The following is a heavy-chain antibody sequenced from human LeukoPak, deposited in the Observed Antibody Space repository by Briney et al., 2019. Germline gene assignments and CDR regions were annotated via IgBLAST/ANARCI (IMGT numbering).Heavy chain of an antibody. Sequence: ASVKVSCKASGYTFTSYGICWVRQAPGQGLEWMGWISAYNGNTNYAQKLQGRVTMTTDTSTSTAYMELRSLRSDDTAVYYCARDERYCSGGSCYSGRWFDPWGQGTLVTVSS. J-gene: IGHJ5*02. CDR3: ARDERYCSGGSCYSGRWFDP. CDR1: GYTFTSYG. D-gene: IGHD2-15*01. V-gene: IGHV1-18*01. CDR2: ISAYNGNT.